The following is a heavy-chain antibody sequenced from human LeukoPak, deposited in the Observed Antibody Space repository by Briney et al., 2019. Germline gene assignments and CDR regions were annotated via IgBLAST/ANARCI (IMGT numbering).Heavy chain of an antibody. V-gene: IGHV4-59*08. J-gene: IGHJ4*02. CDR1: GGSISSYY. Sequence: SETLSLTCTVSGGSISSYYWSWIRQPPGKGLEWIGYIYYSGSTNYNPSLKSRVTISLDTSKNQFSLKLSSVTAADTAVYYCARARDGGDWNYEQLDYWGQGTLVTVSS. CDR3: ARARDGGDWNYEQLDY. D-gene: IGHD1-7*01. CDR2: IYYSGST.